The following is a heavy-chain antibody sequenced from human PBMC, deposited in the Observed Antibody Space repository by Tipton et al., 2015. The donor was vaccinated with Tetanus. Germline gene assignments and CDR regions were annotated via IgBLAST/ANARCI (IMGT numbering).Heavy chain of an antibody. J-gene: IGHJ4*02. D-gene: IGHD2/OR15-2a*01. Sequence: SLRLSCTTSGLFFHNSWMHWVRQAPGKGLEWVGRIKSNADGGTIDYAARVKHKFSISRDDSKNTLLLLKNSLKTGDTGMYHCAGSGIVGFGYRVDFWGRGTLVTVSS. V-gene: IGHV3-15*07. CDR1: GLFFHNSW. CDR2: IKSNADGGTI. CDR3: AGSGIVGFGYRVDF.